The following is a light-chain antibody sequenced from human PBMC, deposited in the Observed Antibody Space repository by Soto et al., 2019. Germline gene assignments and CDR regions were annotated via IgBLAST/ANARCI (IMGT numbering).Light chain of an antibody. CDR3: QHYNSYSEA. V-gene: IGKV1-5*03. CDR1: QTISSW. J-gene: IGKJ1*01. CDR2: KAS. Sequence: DIQMTQSPSTLSGSVGDRGTMSCRASQTISSWLAWYQQKPGKAPKLLIYKASTLKSGVPSRFSGSGSGTEFTLTISSLQPDDFATYYCQHYNSYSEAFGQGTKADI.